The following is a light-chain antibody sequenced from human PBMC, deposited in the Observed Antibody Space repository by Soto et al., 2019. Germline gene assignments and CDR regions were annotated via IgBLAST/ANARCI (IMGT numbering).Light chain of an antibody. CDR1: QSVSSN. V-gene: IGKV3-15*01. Sequence: ETVMTQSPATLSVSPGERATLSCRASQSVSSNLAWYKQKPGQAPRLLIHGASTRATGVPGRFSGSGSGTEFTLTISSLQSEDFAVYYCQQYNNWPLTFGGGTKVEIK. J-gene: IGKJ4*01. CDR2: GAS. CDR3: QQYNNWPLT.